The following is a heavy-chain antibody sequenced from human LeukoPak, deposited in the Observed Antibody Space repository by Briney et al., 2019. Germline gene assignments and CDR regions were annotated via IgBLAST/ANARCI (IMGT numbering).Heavy chain of an antibody. CDR1: GGSISSYY. V-gene: IGHV4-59*01. D-gene: IGHD6-19*01. Sequence: SETLSLTCTVSGGSISSYYWSWIRQPPGKGLEWIGYIYYSGSTNYNPSLKSRVTISVDTSKNHFSLKLSSVTAADTAVYYCAREIAVAGSDAFDIWGQGTMVTVSS. J-gene: IGHJ3*02. CDR2: IYYSGST. CDR3: AREIAVAGSDAFDI.